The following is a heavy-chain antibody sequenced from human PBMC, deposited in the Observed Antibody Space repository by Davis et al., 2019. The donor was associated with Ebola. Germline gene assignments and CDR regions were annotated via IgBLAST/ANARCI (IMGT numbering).Heavy chain of an antibody. D-gene: IGHD2-2*01. CDR3: ARSVVVVPVVIVGYFYSYMDV. CDR2: VNHGGST. CDR1: GGSFSGYY. V-gene: IGHV4-34*01. J-gene: IGHJ6*03. Sequence: MPGGSLRLSCAVYGGSFSGYYWDWVRQSPGKRLEWIGEVNHGGSTNNNPSLKSRVTISVDTSKNQFSLKLSSVTAADTAVYYCARSVVVVPVVIVGYFYSYMDVWGKGTTVTVSS.